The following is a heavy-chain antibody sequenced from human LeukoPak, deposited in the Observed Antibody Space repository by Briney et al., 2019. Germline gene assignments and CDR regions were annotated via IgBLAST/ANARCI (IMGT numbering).Heavy chain of an antibody. D-gene: IGHD5-12*01. Sequence: SETLSLTCTVSGGSISSYYWSWIRQPPGKGLEWIGYIYYSGSTNYNPSLKSRVTISVDTSKNQFSLKLSSVTAADTAGYYCARRAATIEYYFDYWDKGPLVTVSS. CDR2: IYYSGST. CDR3: ARRAATIEYYFDY. V-gene: IGHV4-59*08. J-gene: IGHJ4*02. CDR1: GGSISSYY.